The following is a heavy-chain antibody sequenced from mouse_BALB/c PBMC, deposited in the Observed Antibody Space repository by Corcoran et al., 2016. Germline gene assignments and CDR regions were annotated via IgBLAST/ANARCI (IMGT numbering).Heavy chain of an antibody. CDR2: IDPENGNT. Sequence: EVQLQPSGAELVRPGALVKMSCRASGLNITDYYMHWVKQRPEQGLEWIGWIDPENGNTIYDPTFQGKASITADTSSNTAYRQLSSLTSEDTAVYYCACLHDYGSSALAYGGQGTLVTVSA. CDR3: ACLHDYGSSALAY. V-gene: IGHV14-1*02. J-gene: IGHJ3*01. CDR1: GLNITDYY. D-gene: IGHD1-1*01.